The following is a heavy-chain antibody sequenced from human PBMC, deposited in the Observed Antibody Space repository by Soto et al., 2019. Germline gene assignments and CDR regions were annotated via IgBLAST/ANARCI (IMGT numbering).Heavy chain of an antibody. CDR1: GVSISSYY. J-gene: IGHJ6*03. CDR3: ARHYGSGSYLGYYYYYMDV. CDR2: IYYSGST. D-gene: IGHD3-10*01. V-gene: IGHV4-59*08. Sequence: SETLSLTCTVSGVSISSYYWIWIRQPPGKGLEWIGYIYYSGSTNYNPSLKSRVTISVDTSKNQFSLKLSSVTAADTAVYYCARHYGSGSYLGYYYYYMDVWGKGTTVTVSS.